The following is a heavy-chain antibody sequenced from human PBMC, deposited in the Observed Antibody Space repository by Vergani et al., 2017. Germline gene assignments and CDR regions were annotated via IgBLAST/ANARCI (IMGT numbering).Heavy chain of an antibody. V-gene: IGHV3-15*01. CDR1: GFTFSNAW. CDR2: IKRKTDGGTT. J-gene: IGHJ4*02. Sequence: EVQLVESGGGLVKPGGSLRLSCAASGFTFSNAWMSWVRQAPGKGLEWVGRIKRKTDGGTTDYAAPVKGRFTISRDDSKNTLYLQMNSLKTEDTAVYYCTTRRDYWGQGTLVTVSS. CDR3: TTRRDY.